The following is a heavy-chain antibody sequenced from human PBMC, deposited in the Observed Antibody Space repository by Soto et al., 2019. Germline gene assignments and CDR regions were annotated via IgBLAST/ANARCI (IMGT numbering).Heavy chain of an antibody. CDR3: ARGKYGDSDAFDI. CDR2: INHSGST. V-gene: IGHV4-34*01. CDR1: GGSFSGYY. Sequence: QVQLQQWGAGLLKPSETLSLTCAVYGGSFSGYYWSWIRQPPGKGLEWIGEINHSGSTNYNPSLKSRATISVDTSKIQFSLKLSSVTAADTAVYYCARGKYGDSDAFDIWGQGTMVTVSS. J-gene: IGHJ3*02. D-gene: IGHD4-17*01.